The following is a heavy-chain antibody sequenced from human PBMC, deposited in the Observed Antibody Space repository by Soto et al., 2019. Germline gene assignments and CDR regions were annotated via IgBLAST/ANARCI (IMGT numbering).Heavy chain of an antibody. V-gene: IGHV1-69*02. Sequence: QVQLVQSGAEVKKPGSSVKVSCKASGGTFSSYTISWVRQAPGQGLEWMGRFIPILGIANYAQKFQGRVTITADKSTSTAYMELSSLRSEDTAVYYCARGELDSGYDSPSNDYWGQGTLVTVSS. CDR1: GGTFSSYT. CDR2: FIPILGIA. D-gene: IGHD5-12*01. CDR3: ARGELDSGYDSPSNDY. J-gene: IGHJ4*02.